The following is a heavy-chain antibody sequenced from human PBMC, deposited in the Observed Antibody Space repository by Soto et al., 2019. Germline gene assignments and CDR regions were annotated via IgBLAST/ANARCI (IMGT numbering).Heavy chain of an antibody. D-gene: IGHD1-1*01. CDR2: IWSDGNNR. V-gene: IGHV3-33*01. CDR1: GFMFSNHG. CDR3: VRGDNWNDEASDY. Sequence: QVQLVESGGGVVQPGRSLRLSCAASGFMFSNHGMHWVRQAPGKGLEWVAVIWSDGNNRYYADSVKGRFTNSRDNSKNPVYLQMNSLRAEDTAVYYCVRGDNWNDEASDYWGQGTLVTVSS. J-gene: IGHJ4*02.